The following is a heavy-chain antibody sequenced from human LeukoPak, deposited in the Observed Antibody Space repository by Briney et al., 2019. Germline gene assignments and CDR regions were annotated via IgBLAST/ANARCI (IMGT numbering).Heavy chain of an antibody. CDR3: ARIAAPGNRRLNY. J-gene: IGHJ4*02. D-gene: IGHD6-13*01. CDR2: MNPNSGNT. Sequence: GASVKVSCKASGYTFTTYDINWVRQATGQGLEWMGWMNPNSGNTGYAQKFQGRVTMTRNTSVSTAYMELSSLRSEDTAVYYCARIAAPGNRRLNYWGQGTLVTVSS. V-gene: IGHV1-8*01. CDR1: GYTFTTYD.